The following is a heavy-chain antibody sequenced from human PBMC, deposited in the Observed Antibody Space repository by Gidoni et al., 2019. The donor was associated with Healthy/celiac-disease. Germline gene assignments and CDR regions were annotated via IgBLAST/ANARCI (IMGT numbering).Heavy chain of an antibody. CDR1: GYTFTSYA. CDR2: INTNTGNP. V-gene: IGHV7-4-1*02. J-gene: IGHJ5*02. Sequence: QVQLVQSGSELKKPGASVKVSCKASGYTFTSYAMNWVRQAPGQGLEWMGWINTNTGNPTYAQGCTGRFVFSLDTSVSTAYLQISSLKAEDTAVYYCAILGITMVRGVIGWFDPWGQGTLVTVSS. D-gene: IGHD3-10*01. CDR3: AILGITMVRGVIGWFDP.